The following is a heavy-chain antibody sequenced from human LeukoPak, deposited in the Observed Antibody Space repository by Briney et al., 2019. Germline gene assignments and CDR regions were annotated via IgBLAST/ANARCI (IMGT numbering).Heavy chain of an antibody. V-gene: IGHV3-9*01. J-gene: IGHJ4*02. CDR1: GFTFDDYA. Sequence: GGSLRLSCAASGFTFDDYAMHWVRHAPGKGLEWVSGISWNSGSIIYADSVKGRFTICRENAKNSLYLQMNSLRAEDTALYYCAKDIGAYYYGSGSYLGYWGQGTLVTVSS. D-gene: IGHD3-10*01. CDR3: AKDIGAYYYGSGSYLGY. CDR2: ISWNSGSI.